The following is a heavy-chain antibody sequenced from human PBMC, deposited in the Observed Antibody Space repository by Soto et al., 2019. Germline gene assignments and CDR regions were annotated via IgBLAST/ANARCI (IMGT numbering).Heavy chain of an antibody. CDR1: GGSISSSSYY. J-gene: IGHJ6*02. CDR3: ARLGLTQEGTNNYYYYGMDV. V-gene: IGHV4-39*01. D-gene: IGHD1-1*01. CDR2: IYYSGST. Sequence: SETLSLTCTVSGGSISSSSYYWGWIRQPPGKGLEWIGSIYYSGSTYYNPSLKSRVTISVDTSKNQFSLKLSSVTAADTAVYYCARLGLTQEGTNNYYYYGMDVWGQGTTVTVSS.